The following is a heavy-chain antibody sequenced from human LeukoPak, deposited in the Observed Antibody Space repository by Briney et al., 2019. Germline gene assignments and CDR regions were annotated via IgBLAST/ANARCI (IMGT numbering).Heavy chain of an antibody. CDR1: GFTFSSYW. Sequence: PGGSLRLSCAASGFTFSSYWMHWVRQAPGKGLVWVSRINSDGSSTSHADSVKGRFTISRDNAKNTLYLQMNSLRAEDTAVYYCARETSGSGWFLISSLPYFDYWGQGTLVTVSS. D-gene: IGHD6-19*01. CDR2: INSDGSST. V-gene: IGHV3-74*01. J-gene: IGHJ4*02. CDR3: ARETSGSGWFLISSLPYFDY.